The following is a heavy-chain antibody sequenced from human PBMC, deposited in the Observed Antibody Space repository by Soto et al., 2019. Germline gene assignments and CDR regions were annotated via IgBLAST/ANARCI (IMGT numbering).Heavy chain of an antibody. D-gene: IGHD2-21*02. CDR1: GFSFDDFV. J-gene: IGHJ4*02. CDR3: AKGVATAVPALDY. V-gene: IGHV3-9*01. CDR2: VSWNSGVK. Sequence: DVQLVESGGGLVQPGRSLRLSCVASGFSFDDFVMNWVRQRPGKGLEWVSSVSWNSGVKLYADSVKGRFAISRDSAKKSVYLQMNSLRPDDTAFYYCAKGVATAVPALDYWGQGTLVTVSS.